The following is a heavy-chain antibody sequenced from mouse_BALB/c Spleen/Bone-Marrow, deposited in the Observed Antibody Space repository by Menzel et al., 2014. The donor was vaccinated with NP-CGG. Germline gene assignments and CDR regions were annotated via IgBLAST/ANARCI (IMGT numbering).Heavy chain of an antibody. J-gene: IGHJ4*01. Sequence: VQLHQSGAELMKPGASVKISCKATGYTFSSYWIEWVKQRPGHGLEWIGEILPGSGSIKYNEKFKGKATFTADTSSNTAYMQLSSLTSEDSAVYYCASRYDTMDYWGQGTSVTVPS. V-gene: IGHV1-9*01. CDR3: ASRYDTMDY. CDR1: GYTFSSYW. CDR2: ILPGSGSI.